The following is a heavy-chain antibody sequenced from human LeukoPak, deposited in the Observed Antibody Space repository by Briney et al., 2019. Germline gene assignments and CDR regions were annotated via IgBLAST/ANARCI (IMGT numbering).Heavy chain of an antibody. CDR1: GFTFDDYA. Sequence: PGGSLRLSCAASGFTFDDYAMHWVRQAPGKGLEWVSGISWNSGSIGYADSVKGRFTISRDPSKNTLYLQMSSLRAEDTAVYYCAKAGWVYWGPGTLVTVSA. CDR2: ISWNSGSI. V-gene: IGHV3-9*01. D-gene: IGHD6-19*01. J-gene: IGHJ4*02. CDR3: AKAGWVY.